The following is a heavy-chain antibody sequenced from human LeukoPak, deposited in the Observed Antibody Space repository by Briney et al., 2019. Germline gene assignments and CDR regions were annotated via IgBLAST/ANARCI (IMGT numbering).Heavy chain of an antibody. V-gene: IGHV1-18*01. CDR3: ARGEYPLDAFDI. J-gene: IGHJ3*02. Sequence: GASVTVSCKASGYTFINYGINWVRQAPGQGREWMGWISAYNDKTNYAQKLQGRVTMTTDTSTTTAYMELRSLTSDDTAVYYCARGEYPLDAFDIWGQGTKVTVSS. CDR1: GYTFINYG. D-gene: IGHD2-2*01. CDR2: ISAYNDKT.